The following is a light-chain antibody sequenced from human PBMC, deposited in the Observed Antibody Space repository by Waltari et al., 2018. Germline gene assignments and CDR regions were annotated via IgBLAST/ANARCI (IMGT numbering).Light chain of an antibody. V-gene: IGLV2-14*01. CDR2: EVS. Sequence: QSALTQPASVSGSLGQSITISCTGTSSDVGGYTFVPWYQQDPGKAPKLMIYEVSNRPSGVSNRFSGSKSGNTASLTISGLQAEDEADYYCSSHTTSSIWVFGGGTKVTVL. CDR1: SSDVGGYTF. J-gene: IGLJ3*02. CDR3: SSHTTSSIWV.